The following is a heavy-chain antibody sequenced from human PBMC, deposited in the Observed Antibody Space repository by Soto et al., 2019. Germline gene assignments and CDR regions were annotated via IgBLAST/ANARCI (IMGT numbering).Heavy chain of an antibody. CDR2: ISGSGGST. V-gene: IGHV3-23*01. CDR1: GFTFSSYA. D-gene: IGHD1-7*01. Sequence: GGSLRLSCAASGFTFSSYAMGWVRQAPGKGLEWVSAISGSGGSTYYADSVKGRFTISRDNSKNTLYLQMNSLRAEDTAVYYCASDRGISITGTTSLFDYWGQGTLVTVSS. CDR3: ASDRGISITGTTSLFDY. J-gene: IGHJ4*02.